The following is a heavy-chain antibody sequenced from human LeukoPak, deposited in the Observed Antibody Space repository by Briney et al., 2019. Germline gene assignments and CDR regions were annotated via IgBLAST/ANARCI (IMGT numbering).Heavy chain of an antibody. CDR1: GFTFSLYW. CDR3: VREYCGGDCYTDF. CDR2: LNSDGSIT. V-gene: IGHV3-74*01. D-gene: IGHD2-21*02. Sequence: GGSLRLSCAASGFTFSLYWMHWVRQTPGKGLVWVSRLNSDGSITTYADSVKGRFTISRDNAKNTLYLQMDSLRAEDTALYYCVREYCGGDCYTDFWGQGTLVTVSS. J-gene: IGHJ4*02.